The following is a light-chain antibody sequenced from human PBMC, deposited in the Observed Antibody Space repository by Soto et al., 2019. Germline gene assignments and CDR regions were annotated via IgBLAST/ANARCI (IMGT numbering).Light chain of an antibody. CDR2: EVS. V-gene: IGLV2-14*01. CDR1: SSDVGGFNY. Sequence: QSVLTQPASVSGSPGQSITISCSGSSSDVGGFNYVSWYQHHPGKAPKVIIYEVSNRPSGISSRFSGSKSGKPASLTISGLQAEDEADYYCSAYISSNTLPVFGTGTKLAVL. CDR3: SAYISSNTLPV. J-gene: IGLJ1*01.